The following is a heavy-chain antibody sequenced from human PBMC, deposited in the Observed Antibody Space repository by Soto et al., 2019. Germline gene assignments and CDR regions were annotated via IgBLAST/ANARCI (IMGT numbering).Heavy chain of an antibody. CDR1: GGSISSSSYY. D-gene: IGHD3-3*01. CDR2: IYYSGST. Sequence: QLQLQESGPGLVKPSETLSLTCTVSGGSISSSSYYWGWIRQPPGKGLEWIGSIYYSGSTYYNPSLKRRVTISVDTSKNQFSLELSSVTAADTAVYYCASRTSDFWSGYYTGTTLDYWGQGTLVTVSS. CDR3: ASRTSDFWSGYYTGTTLDY. J-gene: IGHJ4*02. V-gene: IGHV4-39*01.